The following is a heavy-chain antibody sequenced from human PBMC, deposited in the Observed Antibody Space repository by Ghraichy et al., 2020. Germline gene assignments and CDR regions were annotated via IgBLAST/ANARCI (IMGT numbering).Heavy chain of an antibody. V-gene: IGHV1-2*02. D-gene: IGHD2-2*03. Sequence: ASVKVSCKASGYTFIGYYMHWVRQAPGQGLEWMGWINPNTGGTKYAQKFQGRVTMTRDTSINTAYMELSRLTSDDTAVYYCARDDGYCSSTSCHSMDVWGQGTTVTVSS. J-gene: IGHJ6*02. CDR1: GYTFIGYY. CDR3: ARDDGYCSSTSCHSMDV. CDR2: INPNTGGT.